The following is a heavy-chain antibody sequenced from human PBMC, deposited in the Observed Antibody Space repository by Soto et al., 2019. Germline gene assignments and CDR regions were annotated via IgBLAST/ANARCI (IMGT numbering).Heavy chain of an antibody. J-gene: IGHJ3*02. CDR1: GYTFTSYD. CDR2: MNPNSGNT. D-gene: IGHD4-17*01. Sequence: ASVKVSCKASGYTFTSYDINWVRQATGQGLEWMGWMNPNSGNTGYAQKFQGRVTMTRNTSISTAYMELSSLRSEDTAVYYCARLFYGDYGDAFDIWGQGTMVTVSS. CDR3: ARLFYGDYGDAFDI. V-gene: IGHV1-8*01.